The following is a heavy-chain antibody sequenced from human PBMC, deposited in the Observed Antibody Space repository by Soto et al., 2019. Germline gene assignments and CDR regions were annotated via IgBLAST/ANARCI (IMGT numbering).Heavy chain of an antibody. J-gene: IGHJ4*02. V-gene: IGHV6-1*01. CDR2: TYYRSKWYN. Sequence: SQTLSLTCTISGDSVSSNSAAWNWIRQSPSRGLEWLGRTYYRSKWYNDYAVSVKSRITINPDTSKNQFSLQLNSVTPEDTAVYYCARDMGAPGSYCSGGSCPSYYFDYWGQGTPVTVSS. D-gene: IGHD2-15*01. CDR1: GDSVSSNSAA. CDR3: ARDMGAPGSYCSGGSCPSYYFDY.